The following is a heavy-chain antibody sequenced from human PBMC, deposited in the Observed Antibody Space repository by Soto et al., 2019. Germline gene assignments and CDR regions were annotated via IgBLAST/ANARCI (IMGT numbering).Heavy chain of an antibody. CDR1: GFSIRTYG. V-gene: IGHV3-33*01. D-gene: IGHD3-10*01. J-gene: IGHJ6*02. CDR3: ATEPRMSSRGRGGMDV. Sequence: QVELVESGGGVVQPGKSLRLSCVASGFSIRTYGMHWVRQAPGKGLEWVAVIWSDGSDQLYADSMKGRLTISGDNAKNTLYLQVNSLRADDTAAYFCATEPRMSSRGRGGMDVWGHGTTVIVSS. CDR2: IWSDGSDQ.